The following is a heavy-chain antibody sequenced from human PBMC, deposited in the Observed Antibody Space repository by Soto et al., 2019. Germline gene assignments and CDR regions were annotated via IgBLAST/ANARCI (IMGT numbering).Heavy chain of an antibody. J-gene: IGHJ4*02. CDR3: AREIVTTGEYYFDS. CDR1: GFTFRSYW. D-gene: IGHD1-1*01. Sequence: GGSLRLSCAASGFTFRSYWMQWVRQAPGKGLVWVSWINSDGSSTSYADSVKGRFTISRDNAKNTLYLQMNSLRAEDTAVYYCAREIVTTGEYYFDSWGLGTLVTVSS. CDR2: INSDGSST. V-gene: IGHV3-74*01.